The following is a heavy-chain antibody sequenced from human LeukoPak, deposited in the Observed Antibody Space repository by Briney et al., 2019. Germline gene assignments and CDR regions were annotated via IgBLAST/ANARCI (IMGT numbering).Heavy chain of an antibody. CDR3: ARRTATFYDILTGYNPPDY. V-gene: IGHV4-39*01. D-gene: IGHD3-9*01. CDR1: GGSISSSSYY. J-gene: IGHJ4*02. Sequence: PSETLSLTCTVSGGSISSSSYYWGWIRQPPGKGLEWIGSIYYSGSTYYNPSLKSRVTISVDTSKNQFSLKLSSVTAADTAVYYCARRTATFYDILTGYNPPDYWGQGTLVSVSS. CDR2: IYYSGST.